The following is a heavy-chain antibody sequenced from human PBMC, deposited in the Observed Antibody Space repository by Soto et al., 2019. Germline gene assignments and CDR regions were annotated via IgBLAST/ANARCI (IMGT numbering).Heavy chain of an antibody. CDR3: ARGGRGYSSAPRYYFDY. CDR1: GVSFSSNP. V-gene: IGHV1-69*01. J-gene: IGHJ4*02. Sequence: QVQLVQSGSEVKKPGSSVKVSCKASGVSFSSNPISWVRQAPGQGLEWMAGIIPIFATVHYAQKFQGRVTITADESTSTAYMELTSLRSDDTAVYFCARGGRGYSSAPRYYFDYWGQGTLVTVSS. D-gene: IGHD5-18*01. CDR2: IIPIFATV.